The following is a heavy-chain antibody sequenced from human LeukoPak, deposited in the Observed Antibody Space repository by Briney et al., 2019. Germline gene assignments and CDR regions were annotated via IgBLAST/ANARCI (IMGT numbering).Heavy chain of an antibody. V-gene: IGHV3-23*01. CDR2: ISGSGGST. Sequence: PGGSLRLSCAASGFTFSSYAMSWVRQAPGKGLEWVSAISGSGGSTYYADSVKGRFTISRDNSKNTLYLQMNSLRAEDTAVYYCARAIRPLWEHHGMDVWGQGTTVTVSS. CDR3: ARAIRPLWEHHGMDV. J-gene: IGHJ6*02. CDR1: GFTFSSYA. D-gene: IGHD1-26*01.